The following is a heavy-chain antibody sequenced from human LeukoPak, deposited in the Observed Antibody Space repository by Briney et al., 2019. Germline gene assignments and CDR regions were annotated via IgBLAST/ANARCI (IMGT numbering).Heavy chain of an antibody. CDR2: ISGSGGST. CDR3: ANLIAARPTAVDY. V-gene: IGHV3-23*01. CDR1: GFTFSSYA. Sequence: GGSLRLSCAASGFTFSSYAMSWVRQAPGKGLEWVSAISGSGGSTYYADSVKGRFTISRDNSKNTLYLQMNSLRAEGTAVYYCANLIAARPTAVDYWGQGTLVTVSS. J-gene: IGHJ4*02. D-gene: IGHD6-6*01.